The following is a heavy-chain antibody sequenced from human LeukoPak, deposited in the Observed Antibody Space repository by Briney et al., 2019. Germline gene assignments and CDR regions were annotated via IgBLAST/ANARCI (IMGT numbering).Heavy chain of an antibody. V-gene: IGHV1-2*02. J-gene: IGHJ4*02. D-gene: IGHD5-12*01. CDR2: INLNSGGT. CDR1: GYTFTGSY. Sequence: GASVKVSCKASGYTFTGSYMHWVRQAPGQGLEWMGWINLNSGGTNYAQKFQGRVSMTRDTSISTAYMELSSLRSDDTAVYYCARVTRYSAHDQFDYWGQGTLVTVSS. CDR3: ARVTRYSAHDQFDY.